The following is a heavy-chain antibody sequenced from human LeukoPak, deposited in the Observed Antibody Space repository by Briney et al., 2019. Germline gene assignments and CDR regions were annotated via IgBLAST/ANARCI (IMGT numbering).Heavy chain of an antibody. D-gene: IGHD5-24*01. Sequence: SGGSLRLSCAASGFTFSSYALHWVRQAPGKGLEWVALISYDGTNKYYADSVKGRFTISRDNSKNTLYLQMNSLRSEDTAVYYCARADGYNNYFDYWGQGTLVTVSS. V-gene: IGHV3-30*04. CDR3: ARADGYNNYFDY. J-gene: IGHJ4*02. CDR1: GFTFSSYA. CDR2: ISYDGTNK.